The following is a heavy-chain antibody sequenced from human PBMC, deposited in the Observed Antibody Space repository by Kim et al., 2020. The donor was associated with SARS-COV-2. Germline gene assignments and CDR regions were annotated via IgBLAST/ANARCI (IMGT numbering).Heavy chain of an antibody. J-gene: IGHJ4*02. CDR2: ISYDGSNK. CDR3: ARGAYYYDSSGHFDY. CDR1: GFTFSSYA. V-gene: IGHV3-30*04. D-gene: IGHD3-22*01. Sequence: GGSLRLSCAASGFTFSSYAMHWVRQAPGKGLEWVAVISYDGSNKYYADSVKGRFTISRDNSKNTLYLQMNSLRAEDTAVYYCARGAYYYDSSGHFDYWGQGTLVTVSS.